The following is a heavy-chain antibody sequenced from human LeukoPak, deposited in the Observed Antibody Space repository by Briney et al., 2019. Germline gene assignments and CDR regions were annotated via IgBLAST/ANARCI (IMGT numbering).Heavy chain of an antibody. Sequence: SETLSLTCTVSGYSISSGYYWGWIRQPPGKGLEWIGSIYHSGSTYYNPSLKSRVTISVDTSKNQFSLKLSSVTAADTAVYYCARVETISPYYYMDVWGKGTTVTVSS. CDR3: ARVETISPYYYMDV. J-gene: IGHJ6*03. CDR1: GYSISSGYY. D-gene: IGHD3-3*01. V-gene: IGHV4-38-2*02. CDR2: IYHSGST.